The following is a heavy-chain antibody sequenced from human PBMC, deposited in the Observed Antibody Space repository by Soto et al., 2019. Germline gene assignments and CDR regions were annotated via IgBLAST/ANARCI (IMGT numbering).Heavy chain of an antibody. CDR1: GGSISSYY. D-gene: IGHD3-10*01. CDR3: ARGLPYGSGSYFAHYYYYMDV. CDR2: IYHSGST. Sequence: PSGTLSLTCTVSGGSISSYYWSWIRQPPGKGLEWIGYIYHSGSTNYNPSLKSRVTISVDTSKNQFSLKLSSVTAADTAVYYCARGLPYGSGSYFAHYYYYMDVWGKGTTVTVSS. J-gene: IGHJ6*03. V-gene: IGHV4-59*12.